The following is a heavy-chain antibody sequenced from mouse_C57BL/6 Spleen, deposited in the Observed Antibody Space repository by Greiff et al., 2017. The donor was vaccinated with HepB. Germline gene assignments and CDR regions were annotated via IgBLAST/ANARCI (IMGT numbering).Heavy chain of an antibody. CDR1: GYAFSSYW. CDR2: IYPGDGDT. Sequence: QVQLKQSGAELVKPGASVKISCKASGYAFSSYWMNWVKQRPGKGLEWIGQIYPGDGDTNYNGKFKGKATLTADKSSSTAYMQLSSLTSEDSAVYFCARRVAIYDGYYYYAMDYWGQGTSVTVSS. J-gene: IGHJ4*01. D-gene: IGHD2-3*01. CDR3: ARRVAIYDGYYYYAMDY. V-gene: IGHV1-80*01.